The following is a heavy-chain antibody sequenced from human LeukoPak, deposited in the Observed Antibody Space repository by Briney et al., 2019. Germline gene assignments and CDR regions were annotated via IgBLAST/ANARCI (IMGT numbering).Heavy chain of an antibody. J-gene: IGHJ3*02. V-gene: IGHV4-34*01. CDR2: INHSGST. D-gene: IGHD2-8*01. CDR3: ARGDRPREIPPLIRKKNAFDI. CDR1: DGSFSSYY. Sequence: SETLSLTCGVYDGSFSSYYWSWIRQPPGKGLEWIGEINHSGSTNYNPSLKSRLTISVDTPKNQFSLKLSSVTAADTAVYYCARGDRPREIPPLIRKKNAFDIWGQGTMVTVSS.